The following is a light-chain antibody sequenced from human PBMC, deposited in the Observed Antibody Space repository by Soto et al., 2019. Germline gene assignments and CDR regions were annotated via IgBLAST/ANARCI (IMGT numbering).Light chain of an antibody. Sequence: QSVLTQPASVSGSPGQSITLSCTGTSRDVGGYNYVSWYQQHPGKAPKLMIYEVSNRPSGVSNRFSGSKSGNTASLTISGLQAEDEADYYCSSYTSSNTVLFGEGTKLTVL. J-gene: IGLJ2*01. CDR1: SRDVGGYNY. V-gene: IGLV2-14*01. CDR3: SSYTSSNTVL. CDR2: EVS.